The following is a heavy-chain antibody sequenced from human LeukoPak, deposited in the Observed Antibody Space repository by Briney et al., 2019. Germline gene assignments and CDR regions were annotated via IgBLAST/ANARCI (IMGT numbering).Heavy chain of an antibody. CDR1: GFTFSSYG. CDR2: IRYDGSNK. Sequence: GGSLRLSCAAPGFTFSSYGMHWVRQAPGKGLEWVAFIRYDGSNKYYADSVKGRFTISRDNSKNTLYLQMNSLRAEDTAVYYCAKDSLKYSSGWYGGWFDYWGQGTLVTVSS. D-gene: IGHD6-19*01. V-gene: IGHV3-30*02. J-gene: IGHJ4*02. CDR3: AKDSLKYSSGWYGGWFDY.